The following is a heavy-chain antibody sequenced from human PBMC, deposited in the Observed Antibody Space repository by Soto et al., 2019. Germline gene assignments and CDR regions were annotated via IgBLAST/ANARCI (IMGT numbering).Heavy chain of an antibody. CDR2: INAGNGDT. D-gene: IGHD6-19*01. CDR3: AREGIAVAGTGGWFDP. J-gene: IGHJ5*02. CDR1: GYTFTSYA. Sequence: GASVKVSCKASGYTFTSYAMHWVRQAPGQRLEWMGWINAGNGDTKYSQKFQGRVTITRDTSASTAYMELSSLRSEGTAVYYCAREGIAVAGTGGWFDPWGQGTMVTVS. V-gene: IGHV1-3*01.